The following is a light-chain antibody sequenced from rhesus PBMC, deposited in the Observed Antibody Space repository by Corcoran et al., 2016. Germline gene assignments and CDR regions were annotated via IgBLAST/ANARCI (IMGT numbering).Light chain of an antibody. Sequence: DIQLTQSPSSLSASVGDRVTITCRASQGISGYLAWYQQKSGKAPHLLIYDASHLQSGVPSRFSGSRSGTEFTLPSSSLQPEDFATYYCQQRNSYPPTFGQGTKVEIK. CDR1: QGISGY. V-gene: IGKV1-38*01. J-gene: IGKJ1*01. CDR3: QQRNSYPPT. CDR2: DAS.